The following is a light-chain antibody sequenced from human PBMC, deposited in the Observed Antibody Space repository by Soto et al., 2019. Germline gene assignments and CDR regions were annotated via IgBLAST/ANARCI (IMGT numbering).Light chain of an antibody. CDR3: QQSYRSPYT. V-gene: IGKV1-39*01. J-gene: IGKJ2*01. Sequence: IQLTQSPSSLSASVGDRVTVTCRASQSINIYLNWYQQKPGKAPTLLISAASSLQSGVPSRFSGGGSRTDFTLTISSLQPEDFATYYCQQSYRSPYTFGQGTKLEI. CDR2: AAS. CDR1: QSINIY.